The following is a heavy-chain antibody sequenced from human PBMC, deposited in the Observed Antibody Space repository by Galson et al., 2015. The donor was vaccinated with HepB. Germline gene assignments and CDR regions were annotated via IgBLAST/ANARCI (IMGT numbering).Heavy chain of an antibody. V-gene: IGHV1-2*02. J-gene: IGHJ4*02. CDR3: AREYNWNGHFDY. Sequence: SVKVSCKASGYTFTGYYMHWVRQAPGQGLEWMGWINPNSGGTNYAQKFQGRVTMTRDTSISTAYMELSRLRSDDTAVYYCAREYNWNGHFDYWGQGTLVTVSS. CDR2: INPNSGGT. D-gene: IGHD1-20*01. CDR1: GYTFTGYY.